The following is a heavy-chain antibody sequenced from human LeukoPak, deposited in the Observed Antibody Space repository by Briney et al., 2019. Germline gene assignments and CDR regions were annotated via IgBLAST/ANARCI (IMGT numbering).Heavy chain of an antibody. CDR3: ARGSYGDYWGYWFDP. V-gene: IGHV4-34*01. Sequence: SETLSLTCAGYGGSFSGYYWSWIRQAPGKGLEWIGEINHSGSTNYNPCLKSRVTISVDTSKNQVSMKLSSVTAADTAVYYCARGSYGDYWGYWFDPWGQGTLVTVSS. CDR2: INHSGST. CDR1: GGSFSGYY. J-gene: IGHJ5*02. D-gene: IGHD4-17*01.